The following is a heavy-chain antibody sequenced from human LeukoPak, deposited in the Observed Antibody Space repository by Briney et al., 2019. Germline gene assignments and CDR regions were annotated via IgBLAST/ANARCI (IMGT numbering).Heavy chain of an antibody. V-gene: IGHV3-30-3*01. CDR3: ARAVSSSWHTFDY. Sequence: PGGSLRLSCAASGXTFSTYTLHWVRQAPGKVLEWVAVISFDGSNKYYADSVQGRFTISRDNSKNTLYLQMNSLRGEDTAVYYCARAVSSSWHTFDYWGQGTLVTVSS. CDR2: ISFDGSNK. D-gene: IGHD6-13*01. J-gene: IGHJ4*02. CDR1: GXTFSTYT.